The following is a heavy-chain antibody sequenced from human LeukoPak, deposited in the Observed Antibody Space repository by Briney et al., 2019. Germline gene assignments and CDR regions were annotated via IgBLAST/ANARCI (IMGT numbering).Heavy chain of an antibody. CDR3: AKASGWSRYYFDY. CDR1: GFTFDDYA. CDR2: ISWNSGSI. J-gene: IGHJ4*02. Sequence: GRSLRLSCAASGFTFDDYAMHWVRQAPGKGLEWVSGISWNSGSIGYADSVEGRFTISRDNAKNSLYLQMNSLRAEDTALYYCAKASGWSRYYFDYWGQGTLVTVSS. V-gene: IGHV3-9*01. D-gene: IGHD6-19*01.